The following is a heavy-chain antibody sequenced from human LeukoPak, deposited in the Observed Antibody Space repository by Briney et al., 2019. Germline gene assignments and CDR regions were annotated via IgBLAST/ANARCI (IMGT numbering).Heavy chain of an antibody. V-gene: IGHV4-4*02. CDR2: IYHSGST. Sequence: KPSGTLSLTCAASGGSISSSNWWSWVRQPPGKGLEWIGEIYHSGSTNYNPSLKSRVTISVDKSKNQFSLKLSSVTAADTAVYYCARDRLWSRISYYYYYMDVWGKGTTVTVSS. J-gene: IGHJ6*03. CDR1: GGSISSSNW. D-gene: IGHD5-18*01. CDR3: ARDRLWSRISYYYYYMDV.